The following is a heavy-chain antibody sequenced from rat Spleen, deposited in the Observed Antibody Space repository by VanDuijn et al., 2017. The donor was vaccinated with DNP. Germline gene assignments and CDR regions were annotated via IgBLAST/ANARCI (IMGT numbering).Heavy chain of an antibody. V-gene: IGHV5S13*01. Sequence: EVQLVESGGGLVQPGRSLKLSCAASGFTFSNYGMAWVRQAPTKGLEWVASINPDGVGTVFLDSVKGRFTISRDNAENTVYLQMNSLRSEDTATYFCATYYGFNSYFFDYWGQGVMVTVSS. CDR3: ATYYGFNSYFFDY. CDR1: GFTFSNYG. D-gene: IGHD1-9*01. J-gene: IGHJ2*01. CDR2: INPDGVGT.